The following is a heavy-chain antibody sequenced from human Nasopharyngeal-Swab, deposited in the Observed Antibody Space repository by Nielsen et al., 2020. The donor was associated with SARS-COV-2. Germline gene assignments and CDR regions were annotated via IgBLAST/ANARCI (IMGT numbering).Heavy chain of an antibody. J-gene: IGHJ5*02. CDR3: ARGNMGVTRYGDIMTGYFFDP. V-gene: IGHV4-30-4*01. CDR1: GGTIRGYDYY. CDR2: MYYGGTT. Sequence: SETLSLTCTVSGGTIRGYDYYWTWIRQPPGKGLEWIGSMYYGGTTYYNPSLKSRIAMSVDTSNNQFSLELNSVTVADTAVYFCARGNMGVTRYGDIMTGYFFDPWGQGTQVTVSS. D-gene: IGHD3-9*01.